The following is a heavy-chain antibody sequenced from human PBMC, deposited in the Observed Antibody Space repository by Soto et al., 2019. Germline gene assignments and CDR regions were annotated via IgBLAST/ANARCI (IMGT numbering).Heavy chain of an antibody. CDR2: IDPSDSYT. J-gene: IGHJ4*02. D-gene: IGHD4-4*01. CDR3: ARHDRPTVTNRLSF. V-gene: IGHV5-10-1*01. Sequence: GESLKISCKGSGYTFTNNWISWVRLVPGQGLEWMGRIDPSDSYTNYKPTFRGHVTMSVDKSLTTAYLQWSSLQASDNAMYYCARHDRPTVTNRLSFWGQGTLVTVSS. CDR1: GYTFTNNW.